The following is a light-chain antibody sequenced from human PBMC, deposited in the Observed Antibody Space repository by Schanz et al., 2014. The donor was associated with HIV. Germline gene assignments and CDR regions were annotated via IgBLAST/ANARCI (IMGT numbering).Light chain of an antibody. CDR3: SSYTSSSTLYV. V-gene: IGLV2-8*01. J-gene: IGLJ1*01. Sequence: QSALTQPPSASGSRGQSVAISCTGSSSNVGGYNYVSWYQQHPGKAPKLMIYEVDKRPSGVPDRFSGSKSGNTASLTISGLQAEDEADYYCSSYTSSSTLYVFGTGTKLTVL. CDR2: EVD. CDR1: SSNVGGYNY.